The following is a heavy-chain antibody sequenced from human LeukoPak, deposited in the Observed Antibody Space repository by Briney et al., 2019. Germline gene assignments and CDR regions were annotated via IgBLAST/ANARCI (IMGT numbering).Heavy chain of an antibody. J-gene: IGHJ5*02. CDR3: ARVGLGVGSGRKASGLDP. D-gene: IGHD3-10*01. CDR2: IKGDGSEK. CDR1: GFTFSSYW. V-gene: IGHV3-7*01. Sequence: GGSLRLSRAASGFTFSSYWMTWVRQAPGKGLEWVGNIKGDGSEKYYVDSVKGRFTISRDNAKNSLYLQMNSLRAEDTAVYYCARVGLGVGSGRKASGLDPWGQGTLVTVSS.